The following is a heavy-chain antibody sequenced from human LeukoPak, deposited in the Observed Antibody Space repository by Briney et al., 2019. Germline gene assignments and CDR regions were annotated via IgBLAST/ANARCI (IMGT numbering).Heavy chain of an antibody. CDR1: GYTFTSFG. Sequence: SVKVSCKASGYTFTSFGISWVRQAPGQGLEWMGGIIPIFGTANYAQKFQGRVTITADKSTSTAYMELSSLRSEDTAVYYCASHPSVNTHDAFDIWGQGTMVTVSS. D-gene: IGHD4-17*01. CDR3: ASHPSVNTHDAFDI. CDR2: IIPIFGTA. V-gene: IGHV1-69*06. J-gene: IGHJ3*02.